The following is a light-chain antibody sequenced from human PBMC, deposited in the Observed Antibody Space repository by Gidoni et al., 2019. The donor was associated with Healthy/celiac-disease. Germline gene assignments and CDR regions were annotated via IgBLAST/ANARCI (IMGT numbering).Light chain of an antibody. CDR1: QGISSA. Sequence: IELTPCPSSLSASVGDRVTITCRARQGISSALAWYQQKPGKAPKLLIYDASSLERGVPSRFSGSGSGTDFTLTISSLQPEDFATYYCQQFNNDPLTFGGGTKVEIK. CDR2: DAS. J-gene: IGKJ4*01. CDR3: QQFNNDPLT. V-gene: IGKV1D-13*01.